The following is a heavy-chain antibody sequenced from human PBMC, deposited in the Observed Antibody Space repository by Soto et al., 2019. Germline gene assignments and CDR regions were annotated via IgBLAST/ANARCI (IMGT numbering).Heavy chain of an antibody. D-gene: IGHD3-10*01. J-gene: IGHJ6*02. V-gene: IGHV1-2*02. CDR2: INPDSGGT. CDR1: GYMFNDYY. Sequence: QVQVIQSGAEVKRPGASVTVSCKTSGYMFNDYYIQWVRQAPGQGLEWMGWINPDSGGTFYSQKFQGRISVTRDTSTSTAYMELTRLRPDDTAVYFCARDAFRGVYGMDVWGQGTAVTVSS. CDR3: ARDAFRGVYGMDV.